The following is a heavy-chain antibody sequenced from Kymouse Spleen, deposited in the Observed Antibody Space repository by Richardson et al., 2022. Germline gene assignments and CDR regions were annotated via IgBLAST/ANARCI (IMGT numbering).Heavy chain of an antibody. D-gene: IGHD6-19*01. V-gene: IGHV3-33*01. CDR1: GFTFSSYG. CDR3: ARDKEQWRYFDY. J-gene: IGHJ4*02. CDR2: IWYDGSNK. Sequence: QVQLVESGGGVVQPGRSLRLSCAASGFTFSSYGMHWVRQAPGKGLEWVAVIWYDGSNKYYADSVKGRFTISRDNSKNTLYLQMNSLRAEDTAVYYCARDKEQWRYFDYWGQGTLVTVSS.